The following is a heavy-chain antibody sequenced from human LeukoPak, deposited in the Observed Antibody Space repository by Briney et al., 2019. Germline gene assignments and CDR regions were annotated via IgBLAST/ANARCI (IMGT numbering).Heavy chain of an antibody. Sequence: GGSLRLSFAASGFPVSSNYMSWVRPAPGKGLEWVSVIYSGGSTYYADSVKGRFTISRDNSKNTLYLQMNSLRAEDTAVYYCARDQILWFGESSGYYYGMDVWGQGTTVTVSS. CDR3: ARDQILWFGESSGYYYGMDV. CDR2: IYSGGST. J-gene: IGHJ6*02. D-gene: IGHD3-10*01. CDR1: GFPVSSNY. V-gene: IGHV3-53*01.